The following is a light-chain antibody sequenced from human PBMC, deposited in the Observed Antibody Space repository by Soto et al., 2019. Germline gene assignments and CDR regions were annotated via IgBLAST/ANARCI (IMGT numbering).Light chain of an antibody. CDR1: QDISNY. CDR2: DAS. Sequence: DIQMTQSPSSLSASVGDRVTITCQASQDISNYLNWYQQKPGKAPKLLIYDASNLETGVPSRFSGSGSGTDFTFTISRLEPEDLAVYYCQQYGLSPATFGGGTKVEI. J-gene: IGKJ4*01. CDR3: QQYGLSPAT. V-gene: IGKV1-33*01.